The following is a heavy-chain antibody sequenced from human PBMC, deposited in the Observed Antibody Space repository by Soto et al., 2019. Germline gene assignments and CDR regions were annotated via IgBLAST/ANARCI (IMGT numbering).Heavy chain of an antibody. CDR2: ISASGGTT. J-gene: IGHJ4*02. CDR3: ALYTYDKFRFAY. Sequence: HPGGSLRLSCAASGFTFSNFAMSWVRQSPGKGLEWVSAISASGGTTYSADAVKGRFIISRDSAKKTMFLQMNNLRAEDTAVYYCALYTYDKFRFAYWGQGALVTVSS. D-gene: IGHD5-18*01. V-gene: IGHV3-23*01. CDR1: GFTFSNFA.